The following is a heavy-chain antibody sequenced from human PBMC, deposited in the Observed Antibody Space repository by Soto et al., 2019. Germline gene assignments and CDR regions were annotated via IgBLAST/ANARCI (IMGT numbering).Heavy chain of an antibody. CDR3: ARDRAAATFYYYYAMDV. Sequence: QLQLVESGGGVVQPGRSLTLSCAASGFTFRRYGMQWVRQAPGKGLESVAVIWDDGSDKYYADSVKGRFTISRDNSKNTRYLQMNSLRVEDTAVYYCARDRAAATFYYYYAMDVWGHGTTVTVSS. J-gene: IGHJ6*02. V-gene: IGHV3-33*01. CDR2: IWDDGSDK. D-gene: IGHD6-13*01. CDR1: GFTFRRYG.